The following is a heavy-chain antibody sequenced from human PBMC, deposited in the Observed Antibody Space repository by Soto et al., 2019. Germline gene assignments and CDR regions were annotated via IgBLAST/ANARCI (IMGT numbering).Heavy chain of an antibody. CDR2: ISAYNGNT. Sequence: ASVKVSCKASCYTFTSYGISWVRQAPGQGLEWMGWISAYNGNTNYAQKLQGRVTMTTDTSTSTAYIGLRSLRSDDTAVYYCAAGYSGYDFDYWGQGTLVTVSS. CDR1: CYTFTSYG. D-gene: IGHD5-12*01. V-gene: IGHV1-18*04. CDR3: AAGYSGYDFDY. J-gene: IGHJ4*02.